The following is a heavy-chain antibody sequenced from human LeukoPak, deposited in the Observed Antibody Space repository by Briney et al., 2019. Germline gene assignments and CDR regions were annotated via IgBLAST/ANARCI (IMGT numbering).Heavy chain of an antibody. CDR2: ISYDGSNK. J-gene: IGHJ4*02. CDR3: ARDPDAVDIVATITGDY. CDR1: GFTFSSYA. V-gene: IGHV3-30*09. D-gene: IGHD5-12*01. Sequence: PGGSLRLSCAASGFTFSSYAIHWVRQAPGKGLEWVAVISYDGSNKYYADSVKGRFAISRDNSKNTLYLQMNSLRAEDTAVYYCARDPDAVDIVATITGDYWGQGTLVTVSS.